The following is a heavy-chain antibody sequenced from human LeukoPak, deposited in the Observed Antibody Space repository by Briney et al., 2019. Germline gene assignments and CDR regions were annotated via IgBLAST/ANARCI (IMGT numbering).Heavy chain of an antibody. D-gene: IGHD3-3*01. CDR3: ARTYYDFWSGYFDY. J-gene: IGHJ4*02. CDR1: GYSISCGYY. CDR2: IYHSGST. V-gene: IGHV4-38-2*01. Sequence: PSETLSLTCAVSGYSISCGYYWGWIRQPPGKGLEWIGSIYHSGSTYYNPSLKSRVTISVDTSKNQFSLKLSSVTAADTAVYYCARTYYDFWSGYFDYWGQGTLVTVSS.